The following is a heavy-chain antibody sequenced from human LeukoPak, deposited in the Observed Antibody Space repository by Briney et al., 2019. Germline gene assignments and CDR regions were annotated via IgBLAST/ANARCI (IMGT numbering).Heavy chain of an antibody. V-gene: IGHV4-61*02. CDR1: GGSVSSGSYY. J-gene: IGHJ2*01. CDR3: AGGSYWYFDL. Sequence: PSETLSLTCTVSGGSVSSGSYYWSWIRQPTGKGLEWIGRIYTSGSTNYNPSLKSRVTMSVDTSKNQFSLKLSSMTAADTAVYYFAGGSYWYFDLWGRGTLVTVSS. CDR2: IYTSGST.